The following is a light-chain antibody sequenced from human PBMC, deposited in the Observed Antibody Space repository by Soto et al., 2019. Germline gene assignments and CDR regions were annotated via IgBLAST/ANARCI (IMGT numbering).Light chain of an antibody. CDR1: SSDVGAYNY. Sequence: QSAMTQPPCASGSPGQSVTISCTGTSSDVGAYNYVSWYQQHPGKAPKLMIYEVTKRPSGVPDRFSGSKSGNTASLTVSGLQAEDEADYYCSSFAGSIFYVFGTGTKVTVL. J-gene: IGLJ1*01. CDR2: EVT. V-gene: IGLV2-8*01. CDR3: SSFAGSIFYV.